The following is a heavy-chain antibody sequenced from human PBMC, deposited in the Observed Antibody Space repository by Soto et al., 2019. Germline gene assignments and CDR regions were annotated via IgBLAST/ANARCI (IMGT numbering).Heavy chain of an antibody. Sequence: EVQLSQSGGGWVQPGGSLRLSCSASGFIFASYAMRWVRQAPGKGLEWVSVISGSAGTTDYAGSVTGRFTSSRDNSKNTLYLPMNSLKGEDTAVYYCAKNGPAYADAFDSWGQGTMVTVSS. J-gene: IGHJ3*01. CDR3: AKNGPAYADAFDS. CDR1: GFIFASYA. CDR2: ISGSAGTT. D-gene: IGHD2-8*01. V-gene: IGHV3-23*01.